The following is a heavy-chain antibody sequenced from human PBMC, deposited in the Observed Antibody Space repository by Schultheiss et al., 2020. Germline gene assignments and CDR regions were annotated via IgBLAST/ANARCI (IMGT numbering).Heavy chain of an antibody. V-gene: IGHV3-23*01. J-gene: IGHJ4*02. CDR1: GFTFSSYW. CDR2: ISWNSGSI. D-gene: IGHD4-17*01. CDR3: AKSRYGDYVHFDY. Sequence: GGSLRLSCAASGFTFSSYWMHWVRQAPGKGLEWVSGISWNSGSIGYADSVKGRFTISRDNSKNTLYLQMNSLRAEDTAVYYCAKSRYGDYVHFDYWGQGTLVTVSS.